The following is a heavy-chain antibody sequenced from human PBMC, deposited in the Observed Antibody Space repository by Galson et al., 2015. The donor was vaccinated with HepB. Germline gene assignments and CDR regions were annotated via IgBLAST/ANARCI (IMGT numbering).Heavy chain of an antibody. D-gene: IGHD3-10*01. Sequence: SLRLSCAASGFTFSSYTMNWVRQAPGKGLEWVSSISRNSIYIYNTDSVKGRFTIYRDNAKNSLYLQINSLRAEDTAVYYCARVGGAYYFGSGSYELDYWGQGTLVTVSS. J-gene: IGHJ4*02. CDR3: ARVGGAYYFGSGSYELDY. V-gene: IGHV3-21*01. CDR1: GFTFSSYT. CDR2: ISRNSIYI.